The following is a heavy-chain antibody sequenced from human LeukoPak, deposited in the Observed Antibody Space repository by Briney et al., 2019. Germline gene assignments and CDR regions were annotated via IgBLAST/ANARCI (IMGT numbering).Heavy chain of an antibody. V-gene: IGHV3-21*01. J-gene: IGHJ3*02. D-gene: IGHD5-12*01. CDR3: GRVKEASAFDI. CDR1: GFTFDTYW. CDR2: ISSSSSYI. Sequence: GGSLRLSCAASGFTFDTYWMSWARQAPGKGLEWVSSISSSSSYIYYADSVKGRFTISRDNAKNSLYLQMNSLRAEDTAVYYCGRVKEASAFDIWGQGTMVTVSS.